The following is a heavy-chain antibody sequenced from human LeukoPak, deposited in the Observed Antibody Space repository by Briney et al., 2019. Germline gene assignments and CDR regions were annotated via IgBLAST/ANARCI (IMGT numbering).Heavy chain of an antibody. CDR2: IFYSGST. V-gene: IGHV4-39*02. Sequence: SETLSLTCTVSGGSISSSTYYWGWIRQPPGKDLEWIGSIFYSGSTYYSPSLKSRVTISVDTSNSQFSLKLSSVTAADTAVYYCARDGYSFGRGFDPWGQGTLVTVSS. D-gene: IGHD5-12*01. CDR1: GGSISSSTYY. J-gene: IGHJ5*02. CDR3: ARDGYSFGRGFDP.